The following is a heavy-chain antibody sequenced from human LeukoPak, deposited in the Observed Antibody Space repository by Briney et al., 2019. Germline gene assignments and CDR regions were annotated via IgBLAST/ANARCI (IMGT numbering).Heavy chain of an antibody. CDR2: IWYDGSNK. CDR1: GFTFSSYG. Sequence: GGSLRLSCAASGFTFSSYGMHWVRQAPGKGLEWVAVIWYDGSNKYYADSVKGRFTISRDNSKNTLYLQMNSLRAEDTAVYYCARGSYDSSGYYYGMDVWGQGTTVTVSS. V-gene: IGHV3-33*01. J-gene: IGHJ6*02. D-gene: IGHD3-22*01. CDR3: ARGSYDSSGYYYGMDV.